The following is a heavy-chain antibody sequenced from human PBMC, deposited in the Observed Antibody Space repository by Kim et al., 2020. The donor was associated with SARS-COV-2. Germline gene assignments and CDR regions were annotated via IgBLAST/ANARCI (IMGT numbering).Heavy chain of an antibody. D-gene: IGHD3-10*01. J-gene: IGHJ4*02. V-gene: IGHV4-34*01. CDR3: ASRRMGYCGSGSRTFDY. Sequence: LKSRVTISVDTSKNQFALKLSSVPAADTAVYYCASRRMGYCGSGSRTFDYWGQGTLVTVSS.